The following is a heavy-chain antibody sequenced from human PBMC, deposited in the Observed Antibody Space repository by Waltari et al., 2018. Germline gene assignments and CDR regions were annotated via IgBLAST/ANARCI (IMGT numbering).Heavy chain of an antibody. V-gene: IGHV3-74*01. CDR3: ARDHYYSKDV. Sequence: EVQLVQSGGGFVQPGGSLSIPCEATGCCFCTYWHHWVRQAPGKGLVWVSRIDNGDGSGTIYADSVKGRFTISRDNAKNTLYLQMNSLRAEDTGVYYCARDHYYSKDVWGTGTTVTVSS. CDR2: IDNGDGSGT. CDR1: GCCFCTYW. J-gene: IGHJ6*04.